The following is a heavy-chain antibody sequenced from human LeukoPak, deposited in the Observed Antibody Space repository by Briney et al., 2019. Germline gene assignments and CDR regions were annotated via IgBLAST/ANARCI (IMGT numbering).Heavy chain of an antibody. J-gene: IGHJ4*02. Sequence: GGSLRLSCETSGFNFRGYGLHWARQTPGKGLQWLAFMEHDGTIKYFSDSVEGRFTISRDNSQNTLFLQLNSLRTEDTAVYYCATNSAYGSYLDSWGQGTLVTVSS. V-gene: IGHV3-30*02. D-gene: IGHD6-25*01. CDR2: MEHDGTIK. CDR1: GFNFRGYG. CDR3: ATNSAYGSYLDS.